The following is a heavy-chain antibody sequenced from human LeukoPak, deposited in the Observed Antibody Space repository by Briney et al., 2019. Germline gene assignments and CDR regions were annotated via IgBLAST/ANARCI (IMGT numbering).Heavy chain of an antibody. CDR3: TRRVSATRWFDP. Sequence: PGGSLRLSCAASGFTFSDYWMHWVRQAPGKGLEWVSRIIGDGSTTIYADSVKGRFTISRDNAENTMYLQMNSLRVEDTAVYYCTRRVSATRWFDPWGREPWSPSPQ. D-gene: IGHD2-15*01. V-gene: IGHV3-74*01. CDR1: GFTFSDYW. CDR2: IIGDGSTT. J-gene: IGHJ5*02.